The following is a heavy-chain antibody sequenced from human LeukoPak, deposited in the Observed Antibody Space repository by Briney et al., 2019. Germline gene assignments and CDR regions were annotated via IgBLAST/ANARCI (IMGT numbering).Heavy chain of an antibody. CDR2: ISGSGGTT. CDR1: GFTFSSYA. CDR3: AKESLYCGGDCYEPFDY. Sequence: GGSLRLSCAASGFTFSSYAMSWVRQAPGKGLEWVSAISGSGGTTYYADSVKGRFTISRDNSKNTLYLQMNSLRAEDTAVYYCAKESLYCGGDCYEPFDYWGQGTLVTVSS. D-gene: IGHD2-21*02. J-gene: IGHJ4*02. V-gene: IGHV3-23*01.